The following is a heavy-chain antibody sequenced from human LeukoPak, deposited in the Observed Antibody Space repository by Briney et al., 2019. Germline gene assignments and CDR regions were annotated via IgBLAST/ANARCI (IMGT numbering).Heavy chain of an antibody. CDR2: IYHSGST. CDR3: AKGYCSSTSCRSIGAFDI. Sequence: SQTLSLTCTVSGGSISSGGYYWSWIRQPPGKGLEWIGYIYHSGSTYYNPSLKSRVTISVDRSKNQFSLKLSSVTAADTAVYYCAKGYCSSTSCRSIGAFDIWGQGTMVTVSS. J-gene: IGHJ3*02. CDR1: GGSISSGGYY. D-gene: IGHD2-2*01. V-gene: IGHV4-30-2*01.